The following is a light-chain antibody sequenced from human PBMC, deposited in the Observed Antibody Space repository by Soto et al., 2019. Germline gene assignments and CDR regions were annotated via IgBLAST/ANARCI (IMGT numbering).Light chain of an antibody. CDR2: GAS. Sequence: EIVMNQSSATLAVSPGGRATLSCRASESVNRNLAWYQQRPGQSPRLLLYGASTRATGTPARFSGSGSGTEFTLTITSLQSDDFALYFCQHYNNWPLTFAGGAKVDI. V-gene: IGKV3-15*01. CDR1: ESVNRN. J-gene: IGKJ4*01. CDR3: QHYNNWPLT.